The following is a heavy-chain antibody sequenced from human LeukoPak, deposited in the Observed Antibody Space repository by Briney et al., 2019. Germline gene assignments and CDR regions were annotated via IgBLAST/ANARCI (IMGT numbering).Heavy chain of an antibody. Sequence: PGGSLRLSCAASGFIFSSYGMSWVRQAPGKGLEWVSAISGSGGSTYYADSVKGRFTISRDNSKNTLYLQMNSLRAEDTAVYYCAKSGYSYGYGNQYYFDYWGQGTLVTVSS. J-gene: IGHJ4*02. V-gene: IGHV3-23*01. CDR2: ISGSGGST. CDR1: GFIFSSYG. D-gene: IGHD5-18*01. CDR3: AKSGYSYGYGNQYYFDY.